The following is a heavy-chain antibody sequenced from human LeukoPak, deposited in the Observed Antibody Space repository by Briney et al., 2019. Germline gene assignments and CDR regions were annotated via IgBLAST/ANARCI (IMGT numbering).Heavy chain of an antibody. D-gene: IGHD5-18*01. CDR3: ARRSYGTLYFDY. J-gene: IGHJ4*02. V-gene: IGHV4-31*03. Sequence: PSQTLSPTRTVSGGSISSGGYYWSWIRQHPGKGLEWIGYIYYSGSTYYNPSLKSRVTISVDTSKNQFSLKLSSVTAADTAVYYCARRSYGTLYFDYWGQGTLVTVSS. CDR2: IYYSGST. CDR1: GGSISSGGYY.